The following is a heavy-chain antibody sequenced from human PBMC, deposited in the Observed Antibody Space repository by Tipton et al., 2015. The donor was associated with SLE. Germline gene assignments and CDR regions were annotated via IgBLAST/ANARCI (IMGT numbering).Heavy chain of an antibody. CDR1: GFIFSSYA. CDR3: ARDMRGFNAF. Sequence: SLRLSCAASGFIFSSYAMNWVRQAPGKGLEWVAVIWYDGSNKYYADSVKGRFSISRDNSKNTLYLQMNSLRADDTAIYYCARDMRGFNAFWGQGTLVTVSS. J-gene: IGHJ4*02. CDR2: IWYDGSNK. V-gene: IGHV3-33*08. D-gene: IGHD2/OR15-2a*01.